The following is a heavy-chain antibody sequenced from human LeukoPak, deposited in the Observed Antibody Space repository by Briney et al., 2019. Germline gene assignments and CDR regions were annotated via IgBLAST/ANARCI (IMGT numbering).Heavy chain of an antibody. J-gene: IGHJ3*02. V-gene: IGHV4-59*08. Sequence: SETLSLTCTVSGGSISSYYWSWIRQPPGKGLEWIGYIYYSGSTNYNPSLKSRVTISVDTSKNQFSLKLSSVTAADTAVCYCARHDRGIAAAGDAFDIWGQGTMVTVSS. D-gene: IGHD6-13*01. CDR1: GGSISSYY. CDR3: ARHDRGIAAAGDAFDI. CDR2: IYYSGST.